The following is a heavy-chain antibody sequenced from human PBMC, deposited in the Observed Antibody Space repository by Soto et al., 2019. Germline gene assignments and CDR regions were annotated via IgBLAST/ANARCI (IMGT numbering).Heavy chain of an antibody. CDR2: LGAADDP. Sequence: GGSLRLSCAASAFTLSAYDMHWVRQPNGKGLEWVSALGAADDPYYLGSVKGRFAISRENAKNSLYLQMNNLRAGDTAVYYCARAYSGRLPRRADYYYAMDVWGQGTTVTVSS. J-gene: IGHJ6*02. D-gene: IGHD2-15*01. CDR3: ARAYSGRLPRRADYYYAMDV. CDR1: AFTLSAYD. V-gene: IGHV3-13*05.